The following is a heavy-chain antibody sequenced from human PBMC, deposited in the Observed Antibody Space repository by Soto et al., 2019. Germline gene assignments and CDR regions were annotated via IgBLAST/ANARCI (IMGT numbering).Heavy chain of an antibody. Sequence: QVQLVQSGAEVKKPGSSVKVSCKASGGSFRSYPITWVRQAPGQGLEWMGGIIPIFGAANYAQKFQGRATITADAATSTAYMELSSLRSEDTARYYCAGGAAPITVGLLIHDAFHIWGQGTIVTVSS. D-gene: IGHD1-20*01. J-gene: IGHJ3*02. CDR2: IIPIFGAA. CDR1: GGSFRSYP. CDR3: AGGAAPITVGLLIHDAFHI. V-gene: IGHV1-69*12.